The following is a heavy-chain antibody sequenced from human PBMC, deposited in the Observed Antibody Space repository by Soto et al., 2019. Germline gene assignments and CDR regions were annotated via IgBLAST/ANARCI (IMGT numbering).Heavy chain of an antibody. CDR3: ARVPDVPRGYSGYALDY. Sequence: PGGSLRLSCAASGFTFSSYSMNWVRQAPGKGLEWVAVIWYDGSNKYYADSVKGRFTISRDNSKNTLYLQMNSLRAEDTAVYYCARVPDVPRGYSGYALDYWGQGTLVTVSS. CDR1: GFTFSSYS. D-gene: IGHD5-12*01. V-gene: IGHV3-33*08. CDR2: IWYDGSNK. J-gene: IGHJ4*02.